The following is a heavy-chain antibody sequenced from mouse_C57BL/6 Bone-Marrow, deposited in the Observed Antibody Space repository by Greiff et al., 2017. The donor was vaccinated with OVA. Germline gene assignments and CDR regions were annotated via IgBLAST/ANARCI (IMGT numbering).Heavy chain of an antibody. CDR3: ARLFKDYGSSDYAMDY. Sequence: EVKLVESGGGLVQPGGSLKLSCAASGFTFSDYYMHWVRQTPEQGLEWVAYISNGGGSTYYPDTVQGRATISRDKAKNTLYMQMSRLKSEDTAMYYCARLFKDYGSSDYAMDYWGQGTSVTVSS. CDR2: ISNGGGST. CDR1: GFTFSDYY. V-gene: IGHV5-12*01. D-gene: IGHD1-1*01. J-gene: IGHJ4*01.